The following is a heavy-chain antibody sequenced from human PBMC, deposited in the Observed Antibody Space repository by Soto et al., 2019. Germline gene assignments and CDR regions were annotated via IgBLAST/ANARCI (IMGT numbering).Heavy chain of an antibody. D-gene: IGHD3-16*01. V-gene: IGHV1-8*01. CDR3: ARGNPFNYAGFDV. Sequence: ASVKVSCKASGYTFSDFDITWLRQASVQGPEWMGWMNAKSGDTFFAQRFQGKFNMTWDTSLSTAYMEVGSLTSDDTAMYYCARGNPFNYAGFDVWGQGTTVTVSS. J-gene: IGHJ6*02. CDR1: GYTFSDFD. CDR2: MNAKSGDT.